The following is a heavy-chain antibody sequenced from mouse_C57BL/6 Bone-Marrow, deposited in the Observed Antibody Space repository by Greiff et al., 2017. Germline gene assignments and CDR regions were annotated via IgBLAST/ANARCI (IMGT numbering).Heavy chain of an antibody. V-gene: IGHV7-3*01. J-gene: IGHJ4*01. D-gene: IGHD2-2*01. CDR2: IRNKANGYTT. CDR3: ARSPVTTDYYAMDY. Sequence: EVQVVESGGGLVQPGGSLSLSCAASGFTFTDYYMSWVRQPPGKALEWLGFIRNKANGYTTEYSASVKGRFTISRDNSQSILYLQMNALRAEDSATYYCARSPVTTDYYAMDYWGQGTSVTVSS. CDR1: GFTFTDYY.